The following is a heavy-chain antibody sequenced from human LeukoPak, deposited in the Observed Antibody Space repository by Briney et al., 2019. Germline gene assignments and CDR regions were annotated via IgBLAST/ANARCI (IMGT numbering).Heavy chain of an antibody. CDR3: ARDLIGYCSSTSCHSFDY. CDR2: ISSSSGYI. CDR1: GFTFSSYS. Sequence: PGGSLRLSCAASGFTFSSYSMNWVRQAPGKGLEWVSSISSSSGYIYYADSVKGRFTISRDNAKNSLYLQMNSLRAEDTAVYYCARDLIGYCSSTSCHSFDYWGQGTLVTVSS. J-gene: IGHJ4*02. D-gene: IGHD2-2*03. V-gene: IGHV3-21*01.